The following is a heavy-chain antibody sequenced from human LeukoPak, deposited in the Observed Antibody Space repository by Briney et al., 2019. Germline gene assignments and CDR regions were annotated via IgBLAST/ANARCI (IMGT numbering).Heavy chain of an antibody. V-gene: IGHV3-23*01. Sequence: GGSLRLSCAASGFTFSSSGMSWVRQAPGKGLEWVSSSGSGGGTYYADSVKGRFTISRDSSKNTLYLQMNSLRAEDTAVYYCAKRFVTGTEYFDYWGQGTLVTVSS. CDR1: GFTFSSSG. CDR2: SSGSGGGT. CDR3: AKRFVTGTEYFDY. D-gene: IGHD6-19*01. J-gene: IGHJ4*02.